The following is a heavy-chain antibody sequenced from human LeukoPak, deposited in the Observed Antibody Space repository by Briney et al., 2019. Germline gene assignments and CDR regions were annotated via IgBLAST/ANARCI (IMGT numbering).Heavy chain of an antibody. Sequence: GESLKISCKGSGYTFTSYWIGWVRRMPGKGLEWMGIIYPDDSDTRYSPSFQGQVTISADKYISTAYLQWSSLKASDTAMYHCARHRDDDVDYWGQGTLVTVSS. D-gene: IGHD5-24*01. CDR3: ARHRDDDVDY. J-gene: IGHJ4*02. CDR2: IYPDDSDT. CDR1: GYTFTSYW. V-gene: IGHV5-51*01.